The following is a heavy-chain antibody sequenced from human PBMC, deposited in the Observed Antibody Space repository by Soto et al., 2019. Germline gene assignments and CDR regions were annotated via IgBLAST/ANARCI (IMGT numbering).Heavy chain of an antibody. V-gene: IGHV3-23*01. CDR2: IGTSAST. CDR1: GFTFSSYS. J-gene: IGHJ4*02. D-gene: IGHD2-2*01. Sequence: DVRLLESGGGLVQPGGSLRLSCAASGFTFSSYSMSWVRQAPGKGLEWVSTIGTSASTYYGDSVRGRFTISRDKSRNTLYLQMNSLRAEDTAVYYCADLSRYCTSSNCDWGQGTLVTVSS. CDR3: ADLSRYCTSSNCD.